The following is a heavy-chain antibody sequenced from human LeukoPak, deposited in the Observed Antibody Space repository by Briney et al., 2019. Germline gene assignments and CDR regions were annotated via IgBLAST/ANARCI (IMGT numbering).Heavy chain of an antibody. Sequence: GGSLRLSCAASGFTFSSYAMHWVRQAPGKGLEWVAVISYDGSNKYYADSVKGRFTISRDNSKNTLYLQMNSRRAEDTAVYYCAPLGQQLNWGQGTLVTVSS. D-gene: IGHD6-13*01. CDR3: APLGQQLN. V-gene: IGHV3-30-3*01. J-gene: IGHJ4*02. CDR1: GFTFSSYA. CDR2: ISYDGSNK.